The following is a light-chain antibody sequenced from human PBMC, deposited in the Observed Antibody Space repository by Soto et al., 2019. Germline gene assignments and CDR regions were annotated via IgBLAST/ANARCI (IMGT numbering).Light chain of an antibody. CDR1: QSVSSY. Sequence: TLTMTPGERPPHPFRASQSVSSYLAWYQQKPGQAPRLLIFGASNRATGIPDRFSGSGSGTDFTLTISRLEPEDFVVYYCQQYGRSPRTCGQGSKVDI. CDR2: GAS. J-gene: IGKJ1*01. CDR3: QQYGRSPRT. V-gene: IGKV3-20*01.